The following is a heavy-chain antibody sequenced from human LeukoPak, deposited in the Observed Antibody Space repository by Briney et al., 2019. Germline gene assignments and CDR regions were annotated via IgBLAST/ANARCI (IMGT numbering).Heavy chain of an antibody. D-gene: IGHD3-16*01. CDR2: INPDTDST. CDR3: APTSEAYTSNWSV. Sequence: ASVKVSCKTSGYRFTDDYIHWVRQAPGQGLEWMGWINPDTDSTNYAPMFRGRVIMTRDTSISTAYMEVRRLTFDDTAIYYCAPTSEAYTSNWSVWGQGTLVTVSP. CDR1: GYRFTDDY. V-gene: IGHV1-2*02. J-gene: IGHJ4*02.